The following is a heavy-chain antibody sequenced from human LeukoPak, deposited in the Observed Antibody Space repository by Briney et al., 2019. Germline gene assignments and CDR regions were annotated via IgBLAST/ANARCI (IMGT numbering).Heavy chain of an antibody. D-gene: IGHD2-15*01. Sequence: SETLSLTCTVSGGCISSSSYYWGWIRQPPGKGLEWIGSIYYSGSTYYNPSLKSRVTISVDTSKNQFSLKLSSVTAADTAVYYCARDIILGYCSGGSCPNWFDPWGQGTLVTVSS. CDR3: ARDIILGYCSGGSCPNWFDP. CDR2: IYYSGST. J-gene: IGHJ5*02. V-gene: IGHV4-39*07. CDR1: GGCISSSSYY.